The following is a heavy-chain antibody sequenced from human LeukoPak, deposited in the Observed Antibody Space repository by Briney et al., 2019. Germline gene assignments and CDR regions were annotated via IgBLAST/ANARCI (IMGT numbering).Heavy chain of an antibody. V-gene: IGHV4-59*01. CDR3: ARGIDY. J-gene: IGHJ4*02. D-gene: IGHD2-15*01. CDR1: GGSSSSYY. CDR2: IYYSGST. Sequence: PSETLSLTCTVSGGSSSSYYWTWIRQPPGKGLEWIGYIYYSGSTNYNPSLKSRVTISVDTSKNQFSLKLSFVTAADTAVYYCARGIDYWGQGTLVTVSS.